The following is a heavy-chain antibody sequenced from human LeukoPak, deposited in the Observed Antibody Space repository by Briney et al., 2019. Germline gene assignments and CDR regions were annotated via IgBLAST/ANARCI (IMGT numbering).Heavy chain of an antibody. CDR3: AKRINWNVDY. CDR1: GYSFSSHW. V-gene: IGHV5-51*01. CDR2: IYPGDSDT. Sequence: GESLKISCKGAGYSFSSHWIGWVRQMPGKGLEWMGIIYPGDSDTRYSSSSQGQVTISADKSISTAYLQWNSLKASDTAMYYCAKRINWNVDYWGQGTLVTVSS. D-gene: IGHD1-1*01. J-gene: IGHJ4*02.